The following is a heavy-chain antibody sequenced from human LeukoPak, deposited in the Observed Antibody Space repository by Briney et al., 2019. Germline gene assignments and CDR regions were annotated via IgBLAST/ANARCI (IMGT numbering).Heavy chain of an antibody. J-gene: IGHJ5*02. CDR1: GFIFSTYW. CDR2: INQDGSQK. Sequence: PGGSLRLSCAASGFIFSTYWMTWVRQAPGKGLEWVANINQDGSQKYFVDSVKGRFTISRDNANNSLYLQMNSLGAEDTAVYYCARGLNRFDPWGQGTLVTVSS. CDR3: ARGLNRFDP. V-gene: IGHV3-7*05.